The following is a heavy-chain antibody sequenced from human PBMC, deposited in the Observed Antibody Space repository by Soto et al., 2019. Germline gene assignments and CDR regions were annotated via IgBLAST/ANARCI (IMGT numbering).Heavy chain of an antibody. V-gene: IGHV4-61*01. CDR1: GGSVNIGSFY. J-gene: IGHJ4*02. CDR2: MYYTGST. Sequence: SETLSLTCTVSGGSVNIGSFYWSWIRQPPGKGLEWIGHMYYTGSTNYNPSLKRRVTISADTSKNQFSLKLSSVTAADTAVYYCARARRDGYNHPYYFDYWGQGTLVTVSS. CDR3: ARARRDGYNHPYYFDY. D-gene: IGHD5-12*01.